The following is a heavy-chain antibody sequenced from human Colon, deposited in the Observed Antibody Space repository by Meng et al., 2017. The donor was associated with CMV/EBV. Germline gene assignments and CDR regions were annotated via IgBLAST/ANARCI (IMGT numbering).Heavy chain of an antibody. J-gene: IGHJ2*01. V-gene: IGHV4-30-2*01. CDR3: ARATRYDILTGYYWYFDV. CDR1: SSSDYS. CDR2: IYHSGTI. D-gene: IGHD3-9*01. Sequence: SSSDYSWTWIRQPPGKGLEWIGYIYHSGTIYYNPSLKTRVIISLDRSKNQFSLKLTSVTAADTAVYYCARATRYDILTGYYWYFDVWGRGTLVTVSS.